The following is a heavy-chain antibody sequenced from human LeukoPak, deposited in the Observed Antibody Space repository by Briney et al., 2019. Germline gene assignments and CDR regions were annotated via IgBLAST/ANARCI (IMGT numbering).Heavy chain of an antibody. D-gene: IGHD3-22*01. CDR1: GYTLTELS. CDR2: FDPEDGET. Sequence: ASVKVSCKVSGYTLTELSMHWVRQAPGKGLEWMGGFDPEDGETIYAQKFQGRVTMTEDTSTDTAYMELSSLRSEDTAVYYCARGDHYDSSGYSRHDYWGQGTLVTVSS. V-gene: IGHV1-24*01. J-gene: IGHJ4*02. CDR3: ARGDHYDSSGYSRHDY.